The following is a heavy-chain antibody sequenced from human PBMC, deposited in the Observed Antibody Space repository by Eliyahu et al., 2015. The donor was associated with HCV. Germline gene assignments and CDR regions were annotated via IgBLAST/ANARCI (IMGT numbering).Heavy chain of an antibody. CDR1: GFTFSNSW. Sequence: EVQLVESGGGLVKPGGSLRLSCEGSGFTFSNSWISWVRQAPGKGLEWVGLIKKKSSGGTTDYAAPVKGRFSISRDDSRNTVYLQMNSLKNDDTAVYYCGDLGWSPPFWGQGTLVTVSS. V-gene: IGHV3-15*01. D-gene: IGHD3-3*01. J-gene: IGHJ4*02. CDR2: IKKKSSGGTT. CDR3: GDLGWSPPF.